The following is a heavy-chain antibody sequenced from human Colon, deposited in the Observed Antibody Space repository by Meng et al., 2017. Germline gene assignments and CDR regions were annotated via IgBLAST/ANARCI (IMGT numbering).Heavy chain of an antibody. CDR3: ARGVTAGVDY. CDR1: GYDFTSYH. Sequence: QVHLVQSGAEVKEPGTSVKVSCKASGYDFTSYHINWVRQAIGQGPEWMGWMSPSSGDTGHAEKFQDRVTMTRDTSINTAYMEVRSLKSDDTAAYYCARGVTAGVDYWGQGTLVTVSS. CDR2: MSPSSGDT. V-gene: IGHV1-8*01. D-gene: IGHD6-13*01. J-gene: IGHJ4*02.